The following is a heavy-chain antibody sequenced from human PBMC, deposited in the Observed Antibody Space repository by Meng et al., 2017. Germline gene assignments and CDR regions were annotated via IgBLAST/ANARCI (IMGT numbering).Heavy chain of an antibody. Sequence: VNIVQSGAEVKKPGSSVKVSCKASVGTFSSYAISWVRQAPGQGLEWMGGIIPIFGTANYAQKLQGRVTITADKSTSTAYMELSSLRSEDTAVYYCARVDRNDDADFDYWGQGTLVTVSS. D-gene: IGHD1-1*01. CDR2: IIPIFGTA. J-gene: IGHJ4*02. CDR3: ARVDRNDDADFDY. V-gene: IGHV1-69*06. CDR1: VGTFSSYA.